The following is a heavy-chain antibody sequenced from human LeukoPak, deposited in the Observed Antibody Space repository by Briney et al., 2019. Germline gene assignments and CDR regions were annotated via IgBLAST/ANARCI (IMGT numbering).Heavy chain of an antibody. D-gene: IGHD3-22*01. Sequence: SETLSLTCTVSGGSISSGDYYWSWIRQPPGKGLEWIGYIYYSGSTYYNPSLKSRVTISVDTSKNQFSLKLSSVTAADTAVYYCARDPYYYDSSGYYYGYWGQGTLVTVSS. V-gene: IGHV4-30-4*08. CDR1: GGSISSGDYY. CDR2: IYYSGST. CDR3: ARDPYYYDSSGYYYGY. J-gene: IGHJ4*02.